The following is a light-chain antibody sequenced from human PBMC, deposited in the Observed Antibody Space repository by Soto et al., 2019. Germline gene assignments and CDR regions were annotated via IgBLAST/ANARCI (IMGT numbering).Light chain of an antibody. J-gene: IGKJ1*01. V-gene: IGKV3-20*01. CDR1: QSVSSSS. Sequence: EIVLTQSPGTLSLSPGERATLSCRASQSVSSSSLAWYQQNPGQAPRLLIYEASSRATGIPDRFSGSGSGTDFTLTISRVEPEDFGVYYCQQYRTFGQGTKVDIK. CDR3: QQYRT. CDR2: EAS.